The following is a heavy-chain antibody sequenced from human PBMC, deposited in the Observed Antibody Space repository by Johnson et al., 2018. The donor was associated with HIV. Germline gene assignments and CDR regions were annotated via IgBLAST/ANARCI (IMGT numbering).Heavy chain of an antibody. D-gene: IGHD3-3*01. CDR1: GFTFDDDV. J-gene: IGHJ3*02. CDR3: ARGARGGLEWLLSGHAFDI. CDR2: IKQDGSEK. V-gene: IGHV3-7*04. Sequence: VQLVESGGGVVRPGGSLRLSCAASGFTFDDDVMHWVRQAPGKGLEWVAKIKQDGSEKYYVDSVKGRFTISRDNAKNSLYLQMNSLRAEDTAVYYGARGARGGLEWLLSGHAFDIWGQGTMVTVSS.